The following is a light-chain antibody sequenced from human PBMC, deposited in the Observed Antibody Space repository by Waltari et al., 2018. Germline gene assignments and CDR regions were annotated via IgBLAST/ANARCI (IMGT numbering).Light chain of an antibody. J-gene: IGKJ2*01. Sequence: DIQMTQSPSSLSASVGDRVTISCRASQSVGRYLNWYQQKPGEAPKLLIYLTSHLEGGVPPRFSGSGSETDFTLTISSLQPEDFATYHCQQSEGIPYTFGQGTKLEL. CDR3: QQSEGIPYT. V-gene: IGKV1-39*01. CDR2: LTS. CDR1: QSVGRY.